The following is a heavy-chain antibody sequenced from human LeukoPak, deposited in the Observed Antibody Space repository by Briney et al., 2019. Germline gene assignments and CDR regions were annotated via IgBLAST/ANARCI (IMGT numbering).Heavy chain of an antibody. Sequence: ASVKVSCKASGYTFTSYGISWVRQAPGQGLEWMGWISAYNGNTNYAQKLQGRVTMTTDTSTSTAYIELRSLRSDDTAVYYCARVHGDYFVYYYGMDVWGQGTTVTVSS. D-gene: IGHD4-17*01. CDR1: GYTFTSYG. CDR3: ARVHGDYFVYYYGMDV. V-gene: IGHV1-18*01. J-gene: IGHJ6*02. CDR2: ISAYNGNT.